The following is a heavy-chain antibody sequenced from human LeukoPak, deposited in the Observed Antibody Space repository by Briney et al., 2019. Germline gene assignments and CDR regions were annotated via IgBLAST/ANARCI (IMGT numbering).Heavy chain of an antibody. CDR2: ISGSGGST. CDR1: GCTFSSYA. J-gene: IGHJ3*02. CDR3: AKVLGVYSNSHEGYDAFDI. D-gene: IGHD4-11*01. V-gene: IGHV3-23*01. Sequence: TGGSLRLSCAASGCTFSSYAMSWVRQAPGKGLEWVSAISGSGGSTYYADSVKGRFTISRDNSKNTLYLEMNSLRAEDTAVYYCAKVLGVYSNSHEGYDAFDIWGQGTMVTVSS.